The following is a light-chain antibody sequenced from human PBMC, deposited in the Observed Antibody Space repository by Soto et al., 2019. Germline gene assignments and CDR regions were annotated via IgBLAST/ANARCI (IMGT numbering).Light chain of an antibody. Sequence: IVMTQSPATLSVSPGERATLSCRASQSVSSNLAWYQQKPGQAPRLLIYGASTRATGIPARFSGSGSGTEFTLTISSLQPEDFAVYYCQQYNNWPRTFGQGTKVDI. CDR1: QSVSSN. CDR3: QQYNNWPRT. J-gene: IGKJ1*01. CDR2: GAS. V-gene: IGKV3-15*01.